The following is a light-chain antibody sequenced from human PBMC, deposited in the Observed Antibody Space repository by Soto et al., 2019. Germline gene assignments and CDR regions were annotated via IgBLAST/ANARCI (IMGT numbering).Light chain of an antibody. CDR2: GNS. Sequence: QSVLTQPPSVSGAPGQRVTISCTGSSSNIGGGYDVHWYQLLPGTAPKLIIYGNSNRPSGVPDRFSGSKSGTSGSLAITGLQAEDEADYYCQSYDTTLSASVFGGGTKLTVL. V-gene: IGLV1-40*01. J-gene: IGLJ3*02. CDR3: QSYDTTLSASV. CDR1: SSNIGGGYD.